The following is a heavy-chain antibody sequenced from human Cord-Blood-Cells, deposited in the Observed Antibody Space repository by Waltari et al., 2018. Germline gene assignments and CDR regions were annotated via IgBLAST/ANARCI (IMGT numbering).Heavy chain of an antibody. Sequence: QVQLVQSGAEVKKPGSSVKVSCKASGGTFSSYAISWVRQAPGQGLEWMGGIIPIFGTANYAQKFQGRVTITADESTSTAYMELSSLRSEDTAVYYCVRDIPHLIAYCGGDCYSNYYYGMDVWGQGTTVTVSS. CDR1: GGTFSSYA. D-gene: IGHD2-21*02. J-gene: IGHJ6*02. V-gene: IGHV1-69*01. CDR3: VRDIPHLIAYCGGDCYSNYYYGMDV. CDR2: IIPIFGTA.